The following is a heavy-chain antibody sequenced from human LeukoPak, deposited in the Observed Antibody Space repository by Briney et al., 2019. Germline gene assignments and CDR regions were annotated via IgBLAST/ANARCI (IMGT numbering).Heavy chain of an antibody. CDR3: ARETIPGDFWSGYYTGMDY. CDR2: IYYSGST. J-gene: IGHJ4*02. D-gene: IGHD3-3*01. V-gene: IGHV4-31*03. Sequence: SQTLSLTCTVSGGSISSGGYYWSWIRQHPGKDLEWIGYIYYSGSTYYNPSLKSRVTISVDTSKNQFSLKLSSVTAADTAVYYCARETIPGDFWSGYYTGMDYWGQGTLVTVSS. CDR1: GGSISSGGYY.